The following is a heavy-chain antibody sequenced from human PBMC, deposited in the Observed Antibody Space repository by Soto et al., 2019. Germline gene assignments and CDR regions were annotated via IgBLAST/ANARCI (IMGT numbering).Heavy chain of an antibody. CDR2: INHSGST. V-gene: IGHV4-34*01. D-gene: IGHD3-3*01. J-gene: IGHJ4*02. CDR3: ARDFWSGYYGY. CDR1: GGSFSGYY. Sequence: SETLSLTCAVYGGSFSGYYWSWIRQPPGKGLEWIGEINHSGSTNYNPSLKSRVTISVDTSKNQFSLKLSSVTAADTAVYYCARDFWSGYYGYWGQGTLVTVSS.